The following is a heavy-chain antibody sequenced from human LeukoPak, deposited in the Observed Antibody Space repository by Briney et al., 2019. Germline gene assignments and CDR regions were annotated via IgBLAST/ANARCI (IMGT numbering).Heavy chain of an antibody. V-gene: IGHV3-30*18. CDR1: GFTFSSYG. J-gene: IGHJ4*02. CDR2: ISYDGSNK. CDR3: AKGRVVAGHLQSYFDY. D-gene: IGHD2-21*01. Sequence: PGGSLRLSCAASGFTFSSYGMHWVRQAPGKGLEWVAVISYDGSNKYYADSVKGRFTISRDNSKNTLYLQMNSLRAEDTAVYYCAKGRVVAGHLQSYFDYWGQGTLVTVSS.